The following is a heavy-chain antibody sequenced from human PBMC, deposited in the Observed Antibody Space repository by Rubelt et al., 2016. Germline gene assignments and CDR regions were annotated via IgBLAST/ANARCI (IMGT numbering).Heavy chain of an antibody. V-gene: IGHV4-59*01. CDR2: IYCSGST. D-gene: IGHD6-25*01. CDR1: GGSISGYY. CDR3: ARASSGSPRFGFDY. Sequence: QVQLQESGPGLVKPSETLSLTCTVSGGSISGYYWSWIRQSPETGLEWIGYIYCSGSTNYNPSLKSRVTISINTSKTQFSLKLSSVTAADTAVYYCARASSGSPRFGFDYWGQGTLVTVSS. J-gene: IGHJ4*02.